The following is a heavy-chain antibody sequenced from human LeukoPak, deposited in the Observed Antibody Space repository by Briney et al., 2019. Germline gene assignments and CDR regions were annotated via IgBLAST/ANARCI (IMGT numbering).Heavy chain of an antibody. CDR1: GYTFTDYY. Sequence: ASVKVSCKASGYTFTDYYLHWVRQAPGHGLEWMGWIKPDGGDTNYAQRLQGRVTMTRDTSISTAYMELTNLSSDDTAVYYCARGITIYGVMIIYFDSWGQGNLVTVCS. CDR3: ARGITIYGVMIIYFDS. J-gene: IGHJ4*02. V-gene: IGHV1-2*02. D-gene: IGHD3-3*01. CDR2: IKPDGGDT.